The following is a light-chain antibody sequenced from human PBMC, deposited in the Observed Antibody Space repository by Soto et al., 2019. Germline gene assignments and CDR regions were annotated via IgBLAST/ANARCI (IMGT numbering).Light chain of an antibody. CDR2: GAS. CDR1: QSINGF. Sequence: EIVLTQSPGTLSLSPGEGATLSCRASQSINGFLAWYQQRRGQAPRLLIHGASNRATGIPDRFSGSGSGTDFTLTISRLEPEDFAVYYCQQYGGSPRTFGQGTKVDIK. V-gene: IGKV3-20*01. J-gene: IGKJ1*01. CDR3: QQYGGSPRT.